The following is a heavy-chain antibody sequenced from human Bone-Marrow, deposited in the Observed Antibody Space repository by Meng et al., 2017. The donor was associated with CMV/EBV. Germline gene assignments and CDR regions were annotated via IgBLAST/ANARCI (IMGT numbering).Heavy chain of an antibody. CDR2: IYYSGST. CDR1: GGSISSSSYY. CDR3: ARGRGRLDY. Sequence: GSLRLSCTVPGGSISSSSYYWGWIRQPPGKGLEWIGSIYYSGSTNYNPSLKSPVSMSVDTSKNQFSLKLNSVTAADTAVYYCARGRGRLDYWGQGMLVNVAS. D-gene: IGHD3-10*01. V-gene: IGHV4-39*07. J-gene: IGHJ4*02.